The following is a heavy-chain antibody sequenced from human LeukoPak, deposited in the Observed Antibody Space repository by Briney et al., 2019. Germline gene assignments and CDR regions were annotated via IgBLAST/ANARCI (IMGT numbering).Heavy chain of an antibody. Sequence: KPSATLSLTCTVSGGSISSDYRSWLRQPPGKRLEYIGYIHYSGGANYNPSLKSRVTMSVDTSKNQFSLRLSSVTVADTAMYYCARGAIVGATADYWGQGTLVTVSS. CDR2: IHYSGGA. CDR1: GGSISSDY. D-gene: IGHD1-26*01. J-gene: IGHJ4*02. V-gene: IGHV4-59*01. CDR3: ARGAIVGATADY.